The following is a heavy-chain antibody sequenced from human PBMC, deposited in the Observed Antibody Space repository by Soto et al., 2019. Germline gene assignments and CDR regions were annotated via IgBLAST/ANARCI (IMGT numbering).Heavy chain of an antibody. CDR2: IYYSGST. V-gene: IGHV4-30-4*01. CDR1: GGSISSGDYY. CDR3: ASVSGWYPDY. D-gene: IGHD6-19*01. Sequence: SETLSLTCTVSGGSISSGDYYWSRIRQPPGKGLEWIGYIYYSGSTYYNPSLKSRVTISVDTSKNQFSLKLSSVTAADTAVYYCASVSGWYPDYWGQGTLVTVSS. J-gene: IGHJ4*02.